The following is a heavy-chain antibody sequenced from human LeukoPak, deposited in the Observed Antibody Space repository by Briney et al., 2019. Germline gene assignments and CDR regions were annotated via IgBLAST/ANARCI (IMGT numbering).Heavy chain of an antibody. Sequence: PSETLSLTCTVSGGSISSGSYYWSWIRQPAGKGLEWIGRIYTSGSTNYNPSLKSRVTISVDTSKNQFSLKLSSVTAADTAVYYCARGEAYFDYWGQGTLVTVSS. CDR3: ARGEAYFDY. J-gene: IGHJ4*02. CDR1: GGSISSGSYY. CDR2: IYTSGST. V-gene: IGHV4-61*02.